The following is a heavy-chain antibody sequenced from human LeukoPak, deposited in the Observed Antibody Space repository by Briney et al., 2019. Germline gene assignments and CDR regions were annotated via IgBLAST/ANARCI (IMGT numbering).Heavy chain of an antibody. CDR3: ARHEARNSYGSFDY. V-gene: IGHV4-39*01. J-gene: IGHJ4*02. Sequence: PSETLSLTCTVSGGSISSSSYYWGWIRQPPGKGLEWIGSIYYSGSTYYNPSLKSRVTISVDTSKNQFSLKLSSVTAADTAVYYCARHEARNSYGSFDYWGQGTLDTVSS. D-gene: IGHD5-18*01. CDR1: GGSISSSSYY. CDR2: IYYSGST.